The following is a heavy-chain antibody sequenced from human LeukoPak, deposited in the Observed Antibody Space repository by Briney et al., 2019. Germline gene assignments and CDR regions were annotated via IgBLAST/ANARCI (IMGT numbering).Heavy chain of an antibody. V-gene: IGHV3-30*18. Sequence: GGSLTLSCLASGFTFSSYAMHWVRQAPGKGLEWVAVTSYDGSNKNYADSVKGRFTISRDNSKNTLYLQMNSLRAEDTAVYYCAKKSPGTYYAPPDYWGQGTLVTVSS. CDR3: AKKSPGTYYAPPDY. D-gene: IGHD3-10*01. J-gene: IGHJ4*02. CDR1: GFTFSSYA. CDR2: TSYDGSNK.